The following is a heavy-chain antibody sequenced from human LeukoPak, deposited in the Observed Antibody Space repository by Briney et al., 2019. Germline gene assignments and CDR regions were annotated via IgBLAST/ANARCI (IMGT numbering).Heavy chain of an antibody. CDR1: GYTFIGYY. V-gene: IGHV1-69*04. Sequence: GASVKVSCKASGYTFIGYYMHWVRQAPGQGLEWMGRIIPILGIANYAQKFQGRVTITADKSTSTAYMELSSLRSEDTAVYYCARDRETGTEDAFDIWGQGTMVTVSS. J-gene: IGHJ3*02. D-gene: IGHD1-7*01. CDR2: IIPILGIA. CDR3: ARDRETGTEDAFDI.